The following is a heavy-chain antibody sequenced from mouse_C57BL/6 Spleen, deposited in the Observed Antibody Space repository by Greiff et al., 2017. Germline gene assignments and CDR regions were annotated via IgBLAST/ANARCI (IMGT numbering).Heavy chain of an antibody. D-gene: IGHD2-13*01. Sequence: EVQLQESGGGLVKPGGSLKLSCAASGFTFSDYGMPWVRQAPEKGLEWVAYISSGSSTIYYADTVKGRFTISRYNAKNTLFLQMTSLRAEDTALYYCARYYDDHRAWFAYWGQGTLVTVSA. V-gene: IGHV5-17*01. CDR1: GFTFSDYG. CDR2: ISSGSSTI. CDR3: ARYYDDHRAWFAY. J-gene: IGHJ3*01.